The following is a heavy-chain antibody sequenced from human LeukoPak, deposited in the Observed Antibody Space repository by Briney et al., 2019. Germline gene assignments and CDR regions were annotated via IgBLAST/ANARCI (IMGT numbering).Heavy chain of an antibody. D-gene: IGHD3-22*01. Sequence: ASVKVSCKASGYTFTGYYMHWVRQAPGQGLEWMGWINPNSGGTNYAQKFQGRVTMTRDTSISTAYMELSRLRSDDTAVYYCAKDGWYYYDSSGYYIYWGQGTLVTVSS. CDR1: GYTFTGYY. J-gene: IGHJ4*02. CDR2: INPNSGGT. V-gene: IGHV1-2*02. CDR3: AKDGWYYYDSSGYYIY.